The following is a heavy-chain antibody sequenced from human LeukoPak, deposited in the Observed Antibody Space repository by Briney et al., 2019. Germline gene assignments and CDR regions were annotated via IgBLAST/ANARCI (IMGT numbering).Heavy chain of an antibody. CDR2: INPNSGGT. D-gene: IGHD6-19*01. Sequence: ASVKVSCKASGYTLTGYYMHWVRQAPGQGLEWMGWINPNSGGTNYAQKFQGRVTMTRDTSISTAYMELSRLRSDDTAVYYCARVAGVMGAFDIWGQGTMVTVSS. V-gene: IGHV1-2*02. CDR3: ARVAGVMGAFDI. J-gene: IGHJ3*02. CDR1: GYTLTGYY.